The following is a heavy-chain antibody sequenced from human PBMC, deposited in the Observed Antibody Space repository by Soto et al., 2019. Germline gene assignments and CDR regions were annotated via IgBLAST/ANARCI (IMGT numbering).Heavy chain of an antibody. CDR3: ARGAFAVTNILWFDP. J-gene: IGHJ5*02. CDR2: IIPIFGTA. V-gene: IGHV1-69*01. D-gene: IGHD4-17*01. Sequence: QVQLVQSGAEVKKPGSSVKVSCKASGGTFSSYAISWVRQAPGQGLEWMGGIIPIFGTANYAQKFQGRVKITADESTSTGYMELSSVRSEDTAVYYCARGAFAVTNILWFDPWGQGTLVTVSS. CDR1: GGTFSSYA.